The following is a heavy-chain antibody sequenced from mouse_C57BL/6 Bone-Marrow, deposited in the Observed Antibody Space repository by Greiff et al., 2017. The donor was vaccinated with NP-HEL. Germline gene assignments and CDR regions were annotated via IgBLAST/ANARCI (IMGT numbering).Heavy chain of an antibody. Sequence: EVQLVESGPELVKPGASVKISCKASGYSFTGYYMNWVKQSPEKSLEWIGEINPSTGGTTYNQKFKAKATLTVDKSSSTAYMQLKSLTSEDSAVYYCARGSLAWFAYWGQGTLVTVSA. CDR1: GYSFTGYY. V-gene: IGHV1-42*01. J-gene: IGHJ3*01. CDR3: ARGSLAWFAY. CDR2: INPSTGGT. D-gene: IGHD1-1*02.